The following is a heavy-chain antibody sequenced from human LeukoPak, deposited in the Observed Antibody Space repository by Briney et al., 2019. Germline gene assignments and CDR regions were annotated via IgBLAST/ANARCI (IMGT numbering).Heavy chain of an antibody. D-gene: IGHD4-17*01. CDR3: ARVDYGDYLFDY. V-gene: IGHV1-2*02. CDR1: GYTFTGYY. J-gene: IGHJ4*02. Sequence: ASVTVSCKASGYTFTGYYMHWVRQAPGQGLEWMGWINPNSGGTNYAQKFQGRVTMTRDTSISTAYMELSRLRSDDTAVYYCARVDYGDYLFDYWGQGTLVTVSS. CDR2: INPNSGGT.